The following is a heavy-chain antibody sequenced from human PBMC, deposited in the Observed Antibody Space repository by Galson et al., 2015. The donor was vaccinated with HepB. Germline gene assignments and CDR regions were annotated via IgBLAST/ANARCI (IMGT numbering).Heavy chain of an antibody. CDR1: GFTFSNYG. CDR2: ISYDGSNK. Sequence: SLRLSCAASGFTFSNYGMHWVRQAPGKGLEWVTLISYDGSNKFYADSVKGRFTISRDNSKNTLDLQMDSLRGEDTAVYYCARDLSVPAAFLFDPWGQGTLVTVSS. CDR3: ARDLSVPAAFLFDP. D-gene: IGHD2-2*01. V-gene: IGHV3-30*03. J-gene: IGHJ5*02.